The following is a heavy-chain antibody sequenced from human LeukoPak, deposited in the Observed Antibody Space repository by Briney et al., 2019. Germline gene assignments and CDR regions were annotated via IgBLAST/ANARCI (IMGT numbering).Heavy chain of an antibody. CDR3: AKDIVGNSDSY. CDR1: GFTFSSYA. CDR2: IAGSGATT. Sequence: GGSLRLSCVASGFTFSSYAMSWVRQAPGKGLEWVSTIAGSGATTYYADSVKGRFTISRDNSKNTLYLQMNSLRAEDTAVYYCAKDIVGNSDSYWGQGTLVTVSS. J-gene: IGHJ4*02. D-gene: IGHD1-26*01. V-gene: IGHV3-23*01.